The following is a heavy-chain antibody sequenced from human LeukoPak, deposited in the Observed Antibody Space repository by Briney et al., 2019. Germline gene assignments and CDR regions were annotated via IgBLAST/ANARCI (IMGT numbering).Heavy chain of an antibody. V-gene: IGHV3-7*03. J-gene: IGHJ4*02. Sequence: PGGSLRLSCAASGFPFNAYWMTWVRQAPGKGLEWVANIRQDGDTKYYVDSVKGRFTISRENAMNSLYLQMNSLRAEDTAIYYCARSLPYGTTWYGRSDFWGQGTLVTVSS. D-gene: IGHD6-13*01. CDR2: IRQDGDTK. CDR3: ARSLPYGTTWYGRSDF. CDR1: GFPFNAYW.